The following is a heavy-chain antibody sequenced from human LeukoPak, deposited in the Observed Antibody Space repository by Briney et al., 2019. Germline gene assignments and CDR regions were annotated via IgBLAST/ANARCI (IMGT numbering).Heavy chain of an antibody. V-gene: IGHV4-39*01. J-gene: IGHJ6*03. CDR3: ARHRDYYYYNMDV. Sequence: SETLSLTCTVSGGSISSSNYNWGWNRPPPGQELEWIGIIYYSGSTYYNPSLKSRVTISVDTSKNQCSLKLNSVTAADTAVYYCARHRDYYYYNMDVWGKGTTVTVSS. CDR1: GGSISSSNYN. CDR2: IYYSGST.